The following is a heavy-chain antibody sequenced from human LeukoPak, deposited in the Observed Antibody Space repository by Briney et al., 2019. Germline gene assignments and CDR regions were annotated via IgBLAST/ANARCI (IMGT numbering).Heavy chain of an antibody. Sequence: GGSLRLSCAASGFTFSSYSMNWVRQAPGKGLEWVSSISSSSSYIYYADSVKGRFTISRDDAKNSLYLQMNSLRAEDTAVYYCARDHHYYDSSGYPSDWGQGTLVTVSS. CDR1: GFTFSSYS. CDR2: ISSSSSYI. V-gene: IGHV3-21*01. CDR3: ARDHHYYDSSGYPSD. J-gene: IGHJ4*02. D-gene: IGHD3-22*01.